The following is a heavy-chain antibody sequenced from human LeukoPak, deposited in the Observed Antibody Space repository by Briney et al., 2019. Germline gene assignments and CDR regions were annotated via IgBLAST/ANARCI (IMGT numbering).Heavy chain of an antibody. CDR3: ARGGSPNYGYYAFYHN. J-gene: IGHJ4*02. V-gene: IGHV3-21*01. D-gene: IGHD1-26*01. Sequence: GGSLRLSCGTSGFTFSGHSVRWVRRARGRGLEWVSSITSTATHTYYAATVKDRFTISRDNAKNSLILQTNSQPVADTGIYYCARGGSPNYGYYAFYHNWGQGTLVTVSS. CDR2: ITSTATHT. CDR1: GFTFSGHS.